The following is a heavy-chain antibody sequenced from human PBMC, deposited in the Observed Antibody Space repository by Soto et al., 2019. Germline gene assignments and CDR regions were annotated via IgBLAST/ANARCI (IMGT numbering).Heavy chain of an antibody. J-gene: IGHJ4*02. CDR1: GFTFSSYG. D-gene: IGHD3-9*01. Sequence: QVQLVESGGGVVQPGRSLRLSCAASGFTFSSYGMHWVRQAPGKGLEWVAVIWYDGSNKYYADSVKGRFTISRDNSKNTLYLQMNSLRAEDTAVYYCARGARFDWLQVLDYWGQGTLVTVSS. V-gene: IGHV3-33*01. CDR2: IWYDGSNK. CDR3: ARGARFDWLQVLDY.